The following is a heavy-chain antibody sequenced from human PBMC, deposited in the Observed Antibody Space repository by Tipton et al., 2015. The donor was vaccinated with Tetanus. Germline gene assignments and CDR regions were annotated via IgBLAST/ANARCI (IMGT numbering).Heavy chain of an antibody. V-gene: IGHV3-30-3*01. J-gene: IGHJ4*02. CDR1: GFTFSSYA. CDR3: ARAQDYDILTAPLGFFDY. Sequence: AVSGFTFSSYAMHWVRQAPGKGLEWVAVISYDGSNKYYADSVKGRFTISRDNSKNTLYLQMNSLRAEDTAVYYCARAQDYDILTAPLGFFDYWGQGTLVTVSS. D-gene: IGHD3-9*01. CDR2: ISYDGSNK.